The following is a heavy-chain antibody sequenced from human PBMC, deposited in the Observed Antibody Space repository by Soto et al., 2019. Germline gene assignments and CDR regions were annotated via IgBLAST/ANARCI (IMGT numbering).Heavy chain of an antibody. CDR2: IIPIFGTA. V-gene: IGHV1-69*13. CDR3: AREGYYDSSGRIYYFDY. D-gene: IGHD3-22*01. Sequence: GASVKVSCKACGGTFSSYAISWVRQAPGQGLEWMGGIIPIFGTANYAQKFQGRVTITADESTSTAYMELSSLRSEDTAVYYCAREGYYDSSGRIYYFDYWGQGTLVTVSS. J-gene: IGHJ4*02. CDR1: GGTFSSYA.